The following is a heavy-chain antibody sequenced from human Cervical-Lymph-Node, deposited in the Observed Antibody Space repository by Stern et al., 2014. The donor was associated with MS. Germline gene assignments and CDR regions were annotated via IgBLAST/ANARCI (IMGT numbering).Heavy chain of an antibody. V-gene: IGHV3-30*03. CDR1: GLPFSSYS. D-gene: IGHD2-2*01. J-gene: IGHJ4*02. CDR3: ATNSGQVVPAAMAFED. Sequence: VQLVESGGGVVQPGRSLRLSCTASGLPFSSYSMHWVRQAPGQGLEWVAVTSGDGGRSYYINAGEGRFTISRDNSQNTVYLQMNGLRAEDTAVYYCATNSGQVVPAAMAFEDWGQGTLVTVAS. CDR2: TSGDGGRS.